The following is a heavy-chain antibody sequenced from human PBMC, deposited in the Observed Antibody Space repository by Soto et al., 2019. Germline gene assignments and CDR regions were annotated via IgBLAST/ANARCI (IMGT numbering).Heavy chain of an antibody. D-gene: IGHD3-3*01. V-gene: IGHV1-8*01. CDR3: ARDGYDFWSGYPSPATYYYGMDV. CDR2: MNPNSGNT. J-gene: IGHJ6*02. CDR1: GYTFTSYD. Sequence: QVQLVQSGAEVKKPGASVKVSCKASGYTFTSYDINWVRQATGQGLEWMGWMNPNSGNTGYAQKLQGRVTLTRNTSISTAYMELSSLRSEDTAVYYCARDGYDFWSGYPSPATYYYGMDVWGQGTTVTVSS.